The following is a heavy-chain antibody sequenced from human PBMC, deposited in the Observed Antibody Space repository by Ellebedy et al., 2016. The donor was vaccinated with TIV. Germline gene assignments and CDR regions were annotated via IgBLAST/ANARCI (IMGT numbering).Heavy chain of an antibody. CDR2: IKQDGSDK. CDR3: ASETFNDVDLKIWGVFEL. J-gene: IGHJ3*01. CDR1: GFTFSDYY. V-gene: IGHV3-7*01. Sequence: GESLKISCAPSGFTFSDYYMSWIRQVPGKGLEWVANIKQDGSDKKYVDSVKGRFTISGDNAKNSVYLQMHSLRAEDTAVYYCASETFNDVDLKIWGVFELWGQGTMVTVSS. D-gene: IGHD1-1*01.